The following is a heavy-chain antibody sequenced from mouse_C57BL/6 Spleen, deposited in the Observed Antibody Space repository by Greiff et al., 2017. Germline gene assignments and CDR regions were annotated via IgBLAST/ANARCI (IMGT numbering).Heavy chain of an antibody. CDR1: GYSFTGYY. V-gene: IGHV1-42*01. Sequence: VQLQQSGPELVKPGASVKISCKASGYSFTGYYMNWVKQSPEKSLEWIGVINPSTGGTTYNEKFKAKATLTVDKSSSTAYMQIKRLTSEDTAVYYGARVCGLYYYSGYDYAMDYWGQGTSVTVSS. CDR3: ARVCGLYYYSGYDYAMDY. J-gene: IGHJ4*01. CDR2: INPSTGGT. D-gene: IGHD1-1*01.